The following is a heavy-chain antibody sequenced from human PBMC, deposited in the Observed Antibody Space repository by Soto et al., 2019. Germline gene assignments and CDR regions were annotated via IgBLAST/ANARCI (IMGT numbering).Heavy chain of an antibody. CDR1: GFTFSSYG. Sequence: QVQLVESGGGVVQPGRSLRLSCAASGFTFSSYGMHWVRQAPGKGLEWVAVISYDGSNKYYADSVKGRFTISRDNSKNTLYLQMNSLRAEDTAVYYCAKDTHPGPSLVGDNFDYWGQGTLVTVSS. CDR3: AKDTHPGPSLVGDNFDY. V-gene: IGHV3-30*18. J-gene: IGHJ4*02. CDR2: ISYDGSNK. D-gene: IGHD2-8*02.